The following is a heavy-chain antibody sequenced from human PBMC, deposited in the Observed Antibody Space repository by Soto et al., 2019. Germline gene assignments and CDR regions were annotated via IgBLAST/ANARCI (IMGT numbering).Heavy chain of an antibody. V-gene: IGHV4-31*03. CDR1: GGSISSGGYY. J-gene: IGHJ5*02. Sequence: QVQLQESGPGLVKPSQTLSLTCTVSGGSISSGGYYWSWIRQHPGKGLEWIGYIYYSGSTYYNPSLKSRVPISVDTGKSQFSLKLRARTAAYTAGYYWARDGGRAEAGREGVWFDPWGRGSLVTVAS. CDR3: ARDGGRAEAGREGVWFDP. CDR2: IYYSGST. D-gene: IGHD6-19*01.